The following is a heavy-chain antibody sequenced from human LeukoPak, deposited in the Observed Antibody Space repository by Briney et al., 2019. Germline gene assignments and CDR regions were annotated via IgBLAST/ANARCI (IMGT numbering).Heavy chain of an antibody. D-gene: IGHD5-24*01. J-gene: IGHJ4*02. CDR2: ISSSSSYI. CDR3: ARVVRMATIILLDY. Sequence: KPGGSLRLSCAASGSTFSSYSMNWVRQAPGKGLEWVSPISSSSSYIYYADSVKGRFTISRDNAKNSLYLQMNSLRAEDTAVYYCARVVRMATIILLDYWGQGTLVTASS. CDR1: GSTFSSYS. V-gene: IGHV3-21*01.